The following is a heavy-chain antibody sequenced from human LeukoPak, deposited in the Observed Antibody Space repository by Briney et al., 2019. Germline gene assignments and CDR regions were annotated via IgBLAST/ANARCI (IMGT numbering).Heavy chain of an antibody. Sequence: SVKVSCKASGGTFSSYAISWVRQTPGQGLEWMGRIIPIFGTAKYAQKFQGRVTITTDESTSTAYMELSSLRSEDTAVYYCAGEQLVPIHYYYMDVWGKGTTVTVSS. D-gene: IGHD6-6*01. CDR2: IIPIFGTA. V-gene: IGHV1-69*05. CDR1: GGTFSSYA. J-gene: IGHJ6*03. CDR3: AGEQLVPIHYYYMDV.